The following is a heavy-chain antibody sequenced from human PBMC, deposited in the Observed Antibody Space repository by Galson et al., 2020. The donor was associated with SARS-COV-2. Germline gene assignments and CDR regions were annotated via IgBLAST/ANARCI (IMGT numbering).Heavy chain of an antibody. CDR1: GGSISSSTYY. CDR2: IYYSGST. CDR3: ARVDGAPTIFGVVIIGPHAFDI. Sequence: LETLSLTCTVSGGSISSSTYYWGWIRQPPGKGLEWIGSIYYSGSTYYNPSLKRRVTISVDTSKNQFSLNLRSLTSADTAVYYCARVDGAPTIFGVVIIGPHAFDIWGQGTMVTVSS. J-gene: IGHJ3*02. D-gene: IGHD3-3*01. V-gene: IGHV4-39*01.